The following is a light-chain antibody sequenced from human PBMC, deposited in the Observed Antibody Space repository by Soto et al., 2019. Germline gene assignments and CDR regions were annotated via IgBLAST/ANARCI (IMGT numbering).Light chain of an antibody. CDR2: GAS. CDR1: QTFSSSY. V-gene: IGKV3-20*01. CDR3: QQYGSSPWT. J-gene: IGKJ1*01. Sequence: EIVLTQSPGTLSLSPGERATLSCRASQTFSSSYLAWYQQRPGQAPRLLIYGASSRATGIPDRFSGSGSGTDFTLTIRRLEPEDFAVYYCQQYGSSPWTFGQGTKVEIK.